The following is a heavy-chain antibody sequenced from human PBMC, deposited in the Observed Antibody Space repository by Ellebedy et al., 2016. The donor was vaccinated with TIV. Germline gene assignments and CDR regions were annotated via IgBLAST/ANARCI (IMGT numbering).Heavy chain of an antibody. CDR1: GDSFNSYW. V-gene: IGHV5-51*01. CDR3: ARQGEAPLDL. Sequence: GESLKISCKGSGDSFNSYWIGWVRQMPGKGLEWMGIIYPDDSDTRFGPSFQGQVTISADKSISTAYLQWSSLKASDTAMYYCARQGEAPLDLWGQGTLVTVSS. CDR2: IYPDDSDT. J-gene: IGHJ5*02.